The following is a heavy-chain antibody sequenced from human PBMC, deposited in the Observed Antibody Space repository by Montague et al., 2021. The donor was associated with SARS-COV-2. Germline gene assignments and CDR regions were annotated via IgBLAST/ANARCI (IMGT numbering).Heavy chain of an antibody. Sequence: SETLSLTCTGLGGWNSGAYRKRTRLNAGQEGEWIGRIYASGNTNYNPSLKGRVTMSVDTSKNQFSLKLSSVTAADTAVYYCARDRPRSYYYDSGTYTWGGYGMDVWGQGTTVTVSS. V-gene: IGHV4-4*07. CDR3: ARDRPRSYYYDSGTYTWGGYGMDV. J-gene: IGHJ6*02. CDR1: GGWNSGAY. CDR2: IYASGNT. D-gene: IGHD3-10*01.